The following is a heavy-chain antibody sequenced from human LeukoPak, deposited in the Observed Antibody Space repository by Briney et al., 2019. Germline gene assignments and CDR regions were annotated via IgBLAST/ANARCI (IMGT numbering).Heavy chain of an antibody. D-gene: IGHD6-13*01. CDR3: AKDGGDSSSWYYFDY. V-gene: IGHV3-23*01. J-gene: IGHJ4*02. CDR1: GVTFSSYA. Sequence: GGSLRLSCAASGVTFSSYAMSWVRQAPGKGLEWVSAISGSGGSTYYADSVKGRFTISRDNSKNTLYLQMNSLRAEDTAVYYCAKDGGDSSSWYYFDYWGQGTLVTVSS. CDR2: ISGSGGST.